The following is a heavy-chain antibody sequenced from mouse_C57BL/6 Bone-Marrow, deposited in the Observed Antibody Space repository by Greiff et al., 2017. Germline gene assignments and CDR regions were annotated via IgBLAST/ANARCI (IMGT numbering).Heavy chain of an antibody. CDR3: ARRQNWDGAMDY. D-gene: IGHD4-1*01. Sequence: QVQLKQSGAELVKPGASVKISCKASGYAFSSYWMNWVKQRPGKGLEWIGQIYPGDGDTNYNGKFKGKATLTADKSSSTAYMQLSSLTSEDSAVYFCARRQNWDGAMDYWGQGTSVTVSS. CDR2: IYPGDGDT. J-gene: IGHJ4*01. V-gene: IGHV1-80*01. CDR1: GYAFSSYW.